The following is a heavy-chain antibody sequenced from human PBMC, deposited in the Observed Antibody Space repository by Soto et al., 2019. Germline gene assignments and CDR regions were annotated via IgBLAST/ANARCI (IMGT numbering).Heavy chain of an antibody. CDR3: ARALRYDYYYGMDV. V-gene: IGHV3-53*01. Sequence: GGSLRLSCAASGFTVSSNYMSWVRQAPGKGLEWVSVIYSGGSTYYADSVKGRFTISRDNSKNTLYLQMNSLRAEDTAVYYCARALRYDYYYGMDVWGQGTTVTVSS. CDR1: GFTVSSNY. J-gene: IGHJ6*02. CDR2: IYSGGST.